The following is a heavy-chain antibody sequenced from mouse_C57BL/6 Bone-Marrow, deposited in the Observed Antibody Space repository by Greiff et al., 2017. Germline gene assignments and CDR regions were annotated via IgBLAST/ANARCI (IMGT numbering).Heavy chain of an antibody. D-gene: IGHD2-5*01. CDR1: GYTFTSYW. J-gene: IGHJ1*03. CDR2: IYPGSGST. V-gene: IGHV1-55*01. CDR3: ARPYYSNYWYFYV. Sequence: VQLQQPGAELVKPGASVKMSCKASGYTFTSYWITWVKQRPGQGLEWIGDIYPGSGSTTYNEKCKSKATLTVDTSSSTAYMQLSSLTSEDSAVYYWARPYYSNYWYFYVWGTGTTVTVSS.